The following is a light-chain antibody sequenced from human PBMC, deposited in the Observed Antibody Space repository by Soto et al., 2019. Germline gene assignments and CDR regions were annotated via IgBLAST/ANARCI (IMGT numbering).Light chain of an antibody. CDR3: QQTYSDIS. Sequence: DGRRTQSPSSLSASVGDTITITCRASQTITTYLNWFQQKPGESPRLLIYGASTLHDGVPSRFSGSGSGTDFTLTISGLQPEDFATYHCQQTYSDISFGGGTKVDIK. J-gene: IGKJ4*01. V-gene: IGKV1-39*01. CDR1: QTITTY. CDR2: GAS.